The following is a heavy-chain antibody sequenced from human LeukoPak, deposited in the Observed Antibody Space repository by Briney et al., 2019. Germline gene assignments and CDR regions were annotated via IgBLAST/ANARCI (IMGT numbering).Heavy chain of an antibody. CDR3: ARDGSGARGNAFDI. Sequence: GGSLRLSCAASGFTFSGYWMHWVRQAPGKGLVWVSRINSDGSSTSYADSVKGRFTISRDNAKNTLYLQMNSLRAEDTAVYYCARDGSGARGNAFDIWGQGTMDTVSS. V-gene: IGHV3-74*01. D-gene: IGHD3-10*01. CDR1: GFTFSGYW. J-gene: IGHJ3*02. CDR2: INSDGSST.